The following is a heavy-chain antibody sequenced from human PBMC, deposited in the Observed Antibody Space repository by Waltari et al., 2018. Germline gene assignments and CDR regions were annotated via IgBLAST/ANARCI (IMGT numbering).Heavy chain of an antibody. CDR2: ISGTTSYI. CDR3: ARGVVDS. CDR1: GFTFSNYG. V-gene: IGHV3-21*01. J-gene: IGHJ4*02. Sequence: EVRLVESGGGLVNPGGSLRLPWAASGFTFSNYGMNWVRQAPGKGLEWVSSISGTTSYIYYADSVRGRFTISRDNAKNSLFLQMNSLRAEDTAVYYCARGVVDSWGQGTLVTVSS.